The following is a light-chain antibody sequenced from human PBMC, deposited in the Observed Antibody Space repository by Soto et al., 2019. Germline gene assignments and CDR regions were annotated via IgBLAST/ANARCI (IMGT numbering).Light chain of an antibody. J-gene: IGLJ1*01. V-gene: IGLV2-14*01. Sequence: QSVLTQPASVSGSPGQSITISCTGSSSDVGGYNYASWYQQHPGKAPKLMIYEVSNRPSGVSHRFSGSKSGNTASLTISGLQAEDEADYYCSSYTCTSAVVVGSWTNVTVL. CDR2: EVS. CDR3: SSYTCTSAVV. CDR1: SSDVGGYNY.